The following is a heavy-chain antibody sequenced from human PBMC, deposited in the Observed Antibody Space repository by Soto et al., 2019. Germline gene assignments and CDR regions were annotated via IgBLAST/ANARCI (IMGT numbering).Heavy chain of an antibody. CDR2: IYTSGST. V-gene: IGHV4-4*07. CDR1: GGSITNYY. D-gene: IGHD3-3*01. J-gene: IGHJ4*02. Sequence: QVQLHESGPGLVKPSETLSLTCTVSGGSITNYYWNWIRQPAGEGLEWLGRIYTSGSTNYNPSLQSRVTMSVDTSKNHFSLQLRSMTAADTAVYYCASHYYDFSTGYSQYHFDHWGQGILVTVS. CDR3: ASHYYDFSTGYSQYHFDH.